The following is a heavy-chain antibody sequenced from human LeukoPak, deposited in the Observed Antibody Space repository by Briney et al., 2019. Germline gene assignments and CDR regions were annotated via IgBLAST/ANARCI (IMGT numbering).Heavy chain of an antibody. V-gene: IGHV3-48*04. CDR3: ARGRREYNYYDSSGYYPDY. Sequence: GGSLRLSCAASGFTFSNYSMNWVRQAPGKGLEWVSYISSSGSTIYYADSVKGRFTISRDNAKNSLYLQMNSLRAEDTAVYYCARGRREYNYYDSSGYYPDYWGQGTLVTVSS. J-gene: IGHJ4*02. D-gene: IGHD3-22*01. CDR1: GFTFSNYS. CDR2: ISSSGSTI.